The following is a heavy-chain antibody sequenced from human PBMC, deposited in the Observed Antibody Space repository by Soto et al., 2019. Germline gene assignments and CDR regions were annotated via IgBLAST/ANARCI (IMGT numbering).Heavy chain of an antibody. J-gene: IGHJ4*02. D-gene: IGHD2-15*01. CDR3: AKEGARLGYCSGGGCSLDY. CDR1: GFTCSSYA. Sequence: EVQLLESGGGLVQPGGSLRLSCAASGFTCSSYAMDWVRQAPGKGLEWVSAIGGTSAGTYYADSVKGRFTISRDNSKNRVYLQMNSLRAEDTAVYYCAKEGARLGYCSGGGCSLDYWGKGTLVTVSS. CDR2: IGGTSAGT. V-gene: IGHV3-23*01.